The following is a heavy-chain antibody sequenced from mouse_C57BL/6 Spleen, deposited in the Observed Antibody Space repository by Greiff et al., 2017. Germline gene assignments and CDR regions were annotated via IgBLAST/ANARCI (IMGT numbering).Heavy chain of an antibody. J-gene: IGHJ2*01. CDR2: IHPNSGST. CDR1: GYTFTSYW. CDR3: TTRGVEGDY. Sequence: QVHVKQPGAELVKPGASVKLSCKASGYTFTSYWMHWVKQRPGQGLEWIGMIHPNSGSTNYNEKFKSKATLTVDKSSSTAYMQLSSLTSEDSAVYYCTTRGVEGDYWGQGTTLTVSS. V-gene: IGHV1-64*01. D-gene: IGHD1-1*01.